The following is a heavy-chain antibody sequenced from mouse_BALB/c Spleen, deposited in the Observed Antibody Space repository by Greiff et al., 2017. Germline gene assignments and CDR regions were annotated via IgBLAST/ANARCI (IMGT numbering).Heavy chain of an antibody. CDR1: GYTFTSYW. J-gene: IGHJ2*01. V-gene: IGHV1-69*02. CDR2: IYPSDSYT. CDR3: TRDFY. Sequence: QVQLKQPGAELVRPGASVKLSCKASGYTFTSYWINWVKQRPGQGLEWIGNIYPSDSYTNYNQKFKDKATLTVDKSSSTAYMQLSSPTSEDSAVYYCTRDFYWGQGTTLTVSS.